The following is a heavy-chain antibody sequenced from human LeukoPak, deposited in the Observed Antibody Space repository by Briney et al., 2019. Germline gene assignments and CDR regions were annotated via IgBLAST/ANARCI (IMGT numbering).Heavy chain of an antibody. Sequence: GGSLRLSCAASGFTFSSCDMHWVRQATGKGLEWVSVIGSAGDTYYPGSVKGRFTVSRENGKNSLYLQMNSLRAEDTAVYYCARDQVPGPGGAFDIWGQGTLVTVSS. D-gene: IGHD1-1*01. CDR2: IGSAGDT. CDR3: ARDQVPGPGGAFDI. J-gene: IGHJ3*02. V-gene: IGHV3-13*01. CDR1: GFTFSSCD.